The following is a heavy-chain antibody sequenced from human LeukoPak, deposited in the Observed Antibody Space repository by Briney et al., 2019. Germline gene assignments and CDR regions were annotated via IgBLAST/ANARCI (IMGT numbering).Heavy chain of an antibody. CDR3: AREGGPSYYDSSGYYY. CDR1: GYTFTGYY. CDR2: VNPNSGGT. D-gene: IGHD3-22*01. J-gene: IGHJ4*02. V-gene: IGHV1-2*02. Sequence: GASVKVSCKAPGYTFTGYYMHWVRQAPGQGLEWMGWVNPNSGGTNYAQKFQGRVTMTRDTSISTAYMELSRLRSDDTAVYYCAREGGPSYYDSSGYYYWGQGTLVTVSS.